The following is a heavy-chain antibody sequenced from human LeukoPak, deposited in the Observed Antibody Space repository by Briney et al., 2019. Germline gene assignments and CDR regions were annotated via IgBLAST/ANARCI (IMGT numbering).Heavy chain of an antibody. D-gene: IGHD3-10*01. CDR3: ARDPPQLKSYGMDV. CDR1: GGTFSSYA. J-gene: IGHJ6*02. V-gene: IGHV1-69*13. CDR2: IIPIFGTA. Sequence: SVKVSCKASGGTFSSYAISWVRQAPGQGLEWMGGIIPIFGTANYAQKFQGRVTITADESTSTVYMELSSLRSEDTAVYYCARDPPQLKSYGMDVWGQGTTVTVSS.